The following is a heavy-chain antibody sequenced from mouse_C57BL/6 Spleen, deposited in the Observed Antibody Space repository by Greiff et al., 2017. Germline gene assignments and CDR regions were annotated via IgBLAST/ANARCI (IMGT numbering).Heavy chain of an antibody. CDR1: GFSLTSYG. J-gene: IGHJ4*01. CDR3: AKRAPYSNYGPGAMDY. CDR2: IWRGGST. Sequence: VKLMESGPGLVQPSQSLSITCTVSGFSLTSYGVHWVRQSPGKGLEWLGVIWRGGSTDYNAAFMSRLSITKDNSKSQLFFKMNSLQADDTAIYYCAKRAPYSNYGPGAMDYWGQGTSVTVSS. D-gene: IGHD2-5*01. V-gene: IGHV2-5*01.